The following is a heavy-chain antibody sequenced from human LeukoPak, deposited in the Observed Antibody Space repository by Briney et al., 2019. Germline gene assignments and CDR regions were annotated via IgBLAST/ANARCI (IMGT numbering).Heavy chain of an antibody. CDR3: ARVYSSPGHFDY. CDR2: IYHSGST. J-gene: IGHJ4*02. V-gene: IGHV4-38-2*01. Sequence: SETLSLTCAVSGYSITSGYYWGWLRQPPGKGLEWIGSIYHSGSTYYNPSLKSRVTISVDTSKNQFSLKLSSVTAADTAVYYCARVYSSPGHFDYWGQGTLVTVSS. D-gene: IGHD5-18*01. CDR1: GYSITSGYY.